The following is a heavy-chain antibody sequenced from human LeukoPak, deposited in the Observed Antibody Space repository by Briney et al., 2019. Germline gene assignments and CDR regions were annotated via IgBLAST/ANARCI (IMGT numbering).Heavy chain of an antibody. CDR1: GFTFSSYA. CDR2: ISGSGGST. V-gene: IGHV3-23*01. CDR3: AKGRLVVAAHPGWYFDL. D-gene: IGHD2-15*01. Sequence: PGGSLRLSCAASGFTFSSYAMSWVRQAPGKGLEWVSAISGSGGSTYYADSVKGRFTISRDNSKNTPYLQMNSLRAEDTAVYYCAKGRLVVAAHPGWYFDLWGRGTLVTVSS. J-gene: IGHJ2*01.